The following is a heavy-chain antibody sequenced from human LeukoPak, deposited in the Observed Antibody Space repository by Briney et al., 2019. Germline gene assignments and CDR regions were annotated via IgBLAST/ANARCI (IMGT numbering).Heavy chain of an antibody. J-gene: IGHJ6*03. V-gene: IGHV4-59*01. CDR3: ARGTQALRYFDWLPYYYYYYMDV. Sequence: PSETLSLTCTVSGGSISSYYWSWIRQPPGKGLEWIGYIYYSGSTNYNPSRKSRVTISVDTSKNQFSLKLSSVTAADTAVYYCARGTQALRYFDWLPYYYYYYMDVWGKGTTVTVSS. D-gene: IGHD3-9*01. CDR2: IYYSGST. CDR1: GGSISSYY.